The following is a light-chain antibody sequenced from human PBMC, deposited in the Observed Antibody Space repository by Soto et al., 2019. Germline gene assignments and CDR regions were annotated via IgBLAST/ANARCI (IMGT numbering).Light chain of an antibody. V-gene: IGKV1-5*03. CDR2: KAS. CDR3: QHYNSYSEG. J-gene: IGKJ1*01. CDR1: QTSSSW. Sequence: DMQMTQSPSTLSGSVGDRVTITCRASQTSSSWLAWYQQKPGKAPKLLIYKASTLKSGVPSRFRGSGSGTEFTLTTSSLQPDDFATYYCQHYNSYSEGFGQGTKVDLK.